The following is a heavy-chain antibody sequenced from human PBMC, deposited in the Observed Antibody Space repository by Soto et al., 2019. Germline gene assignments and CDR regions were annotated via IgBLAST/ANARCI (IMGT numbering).Heavy chain of an antibody. V-gene: IGHV1-46*01. CDR3: ARDLLRADS. CDR2: INPYGGST. CDR1: GYIFANYY. D-gene: IGHD2-8*01. J-gene: IGHJ4*02. Sequence: QVQLVQSGAEVKEPGASVKVLCKASGYIFANYYMHWVRQAPGQGLEWMAIINPYGGSTNNAQNFQGRLTFTCDTSTSTVYMELSSWRSEDTAVYYCARDLLRADSWGQGTLVTVSS.